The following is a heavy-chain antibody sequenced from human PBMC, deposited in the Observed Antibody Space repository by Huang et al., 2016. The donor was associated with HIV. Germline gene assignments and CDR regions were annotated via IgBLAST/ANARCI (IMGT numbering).Heavy chain of an antibody. Sequence: EVQLVESGGGSVQPGGSLILSCAASGSNFNPMHWVRRASGKGREGVGRIRNKANNYATAYAASVRGRFTISRDDSRSTAYLQMTSLRIEDTALYYCIILDGDYWGLGILVTVSS. CDR2: IRNKANNYAT. CDR3: IILDGDY. V-gene: IGHV3-73*01. CDR1: GSNFNP. D-gene: IGHD3-3*02. J-gene: IGHJ4*02.